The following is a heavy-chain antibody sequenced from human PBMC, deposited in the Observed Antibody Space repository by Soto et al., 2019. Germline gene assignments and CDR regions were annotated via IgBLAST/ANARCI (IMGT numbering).Heavy chain of an antibody. CDR3: ARGLNERSTWVRLWLGFGAFYX. D-gene: IGHD5-18*01. Sequence: SQTLSLTCSISGDSVSSNSAAWNWIRQSPSIGLEWLGSTYYRSKWYNDYAVSLKSRININPDTSKNQFSPQLNSVTPEDTAVYYCARGLNERSTWVRLWLGFGAFYXWGQGTMVTVS. CDR1: GDSVSSNSAA. J-gene: IGHJ3*02. V-gene: IGHV6-1*01. CDR2: TYYRSKWYN.